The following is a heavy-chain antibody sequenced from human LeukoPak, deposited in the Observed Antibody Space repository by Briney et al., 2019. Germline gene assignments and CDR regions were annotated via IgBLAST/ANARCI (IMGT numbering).Heavy chain of an antibody. CDR1: GFTFSSYG. Sequence: GGSLRLSCAASGFTFSSYGMHWVRQDPGKGLEWVAVISYDGSNKYYADSVKGRFTISRDNSKNTLYLQMNSLRAKDTAVYYCAKDSLLAAAGTRFQHWGQGTLVTASS. J-gene: IGHJ1*01. D-gene: IGHD6-13*01. CDR3: AKDSLLAAAGTRFQH. CDR2: ISYDGSNK. V-gene: IGHV3-30*18.